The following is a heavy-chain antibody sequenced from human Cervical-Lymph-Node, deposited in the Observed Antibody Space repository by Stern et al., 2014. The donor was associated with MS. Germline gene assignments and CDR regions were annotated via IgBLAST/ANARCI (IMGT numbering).Heavy chain of an antibody. CDR2: LSGGSPQI. V-gene: IGHV3-21*01. CDR1: GFTFTTYD. Sequence: VQLVQSGGGLVKPGGSLRLSCEASGFTFTTYDMNWVRQAPGKGLEWVSSLSGGSPQIYYADSVKGRFPIPRDNAKNSLYLKMNSLRAEDTAVYYCARVSPPLRKYGLDVWGQGTTVTVSS. D-gene: IGHD2-21*02. CDR3: ARVSPPLRKYGLDV. J-gene: IGHJ6*02.